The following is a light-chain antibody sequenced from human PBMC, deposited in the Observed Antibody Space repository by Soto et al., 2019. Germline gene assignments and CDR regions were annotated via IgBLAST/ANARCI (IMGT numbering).Light chain of an antibody. Sequence: QSALTQPPSASGTPGQRVTISCSGSSSNIGSQTVNWYQQFPGKAPKLLIHTTNQRPSGVPDRFSGSKSGTSASLAISGLQSEDEAEYFCEAWDGSLNGYVFGTGTKVTVL. CDR2: TTN. CDR3: EAWDGSLNGYV. CDR1: SSNIGSQT. J-gene: IGLJ1*01. V-gene: IGLV1-44*01.